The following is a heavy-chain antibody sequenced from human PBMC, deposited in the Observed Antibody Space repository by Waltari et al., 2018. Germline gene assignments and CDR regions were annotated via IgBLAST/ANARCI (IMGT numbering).Heavy chain of an antibody. J-gene: IGHJ4*02. CDR3: AEGCPPDY. D-gene: IGHD2-2*01. Sequence: QLQLQESGPGLVKPSETLSLPCTVSGGSISSGSYYWGWIRQPPGKGLEWIGSIYYSGSTYYNPSLKSRVTISVDTSKNQFSLKLSSVTAADTAVYYCAEGCPPDYWGQGTLVTVSS. CDR1: GGSISSGSYY. CDR2: IYYSGST. V-gene: IGHV4-39*01.